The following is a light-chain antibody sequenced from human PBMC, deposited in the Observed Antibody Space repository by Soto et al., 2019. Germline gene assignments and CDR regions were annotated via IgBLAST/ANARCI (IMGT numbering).Light chain of an antibody. CDR3: QQRSSWPLT. CDR1: QSVSSY. Sequence: VLTQSPATLSFSQGERATLYCRASQSVSSYLAWYQQKPGQAPRLLIYDASNRATGIPARFSVSGSGTDLTLTISSLEPEYFVVYYCQQRSSWPLTFGVGTKVDI. J-gene: IGKJ4*01. CDR2: DAS. V-gene: IGKV3-11*01.